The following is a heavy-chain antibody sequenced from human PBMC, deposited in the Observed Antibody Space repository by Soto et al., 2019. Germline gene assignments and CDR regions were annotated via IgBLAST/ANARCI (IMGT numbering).Heavy chain of an antibody. V-gene: IGHV1-46*01. D-gene: IGHD3-10*01. J-gene: IGHJ4*02. Sequence: ASVKVSCKASGYTFTSYYMHWVRQAPGQGLEWMGIINPSGGSTSYAQKFQGRVTMTRDTSTSTVYMELSSLRSEDTAVYYCAREDTAYYYGSGPSGYWGQGTLVTVSS. CDR1: GYTFTSYY. CDR3: AREDTAYYYGSGPSGY. CDR2: INPSGGST.